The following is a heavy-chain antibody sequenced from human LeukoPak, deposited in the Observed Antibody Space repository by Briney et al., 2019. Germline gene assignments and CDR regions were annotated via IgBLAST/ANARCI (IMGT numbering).Heavy chain of an antibody. J-gene: IGHJ4*02. CDR2: IYYSGST. CDR1: GGSISSYY. Sequence: SETLSLTCTVSGGSISSYYWSWIRQPPGKGLEWIGYIYYSGSTNYNPSLKSRVTISVDTSKNQFSLKLSSVTAADTAVYYCARSPYLNGSGSYSGCYFDYWGQGTLVTVSS. V-gene: IGHV4-59*08. CDR3: ARSPYLNGSGSYSGCYFDY. D-gene: IGHD3-10*01.